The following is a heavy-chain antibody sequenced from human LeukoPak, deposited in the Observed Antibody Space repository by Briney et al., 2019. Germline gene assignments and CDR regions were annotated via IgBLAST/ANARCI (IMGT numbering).Heavy chain of an antibody. D-gene: IGHD6-13*01. CDR3: ARGRRLAAAARGANY. CDR2: IIPIFGTA. J-gene: IGHJ4*02. V-gene: IGHV1-69*05. Sequence: SVKVSCKASGGTFSGYAISWVRQAPGQGLEWMGGIIPIFGTANYAQKFQGRVTMTRNTSISTAYMELSSLRSEDTAVYYCARGRRLAAAARGANYWGQGTLVTVSS. CDR1: GGTFSGYA.